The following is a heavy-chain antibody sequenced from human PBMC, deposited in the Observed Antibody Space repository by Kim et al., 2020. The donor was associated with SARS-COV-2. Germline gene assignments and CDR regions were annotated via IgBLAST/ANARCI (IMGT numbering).Heavy chain of an antibody. CDR2: ISWNSGSI. CDR1: GFTFDDYA. CDR3: AKDPGYDSSGLTR. V-gene: IGHV3-9*01. J-gene: IGHJ4*02. Sequence: GGSLRLSCAASGFTFDDYAMHWVRQAPGKGLEWVSGISWNSGSIGYADSVKGRFTISRDNAKNSLYLQMNSLRAEDTALYYCAKDPGYDSSGLTRWGQGTLVTVSS. D-gene: IGHD3-22*01.